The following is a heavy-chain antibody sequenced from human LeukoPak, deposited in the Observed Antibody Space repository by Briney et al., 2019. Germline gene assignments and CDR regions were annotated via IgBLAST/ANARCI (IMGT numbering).Heavy chain of an antibody. V-gene: IGHV1-69*05. CDR1: GGTCSSYA. D-gene: IGHD3-9*01. J-gene: IGHJ4*02. CDR3: ARADNYDILTSYYIFDY. Sequence: SVKVSGKASGGTCSSYAISWVRQAPGQGLEWMGGIIPIFGTANYAQKFQGRVTITTDESTSTAYMELSSLRSEDTAVYYCARADNYDILTSYYIFDYWGQGNLVTVSS. CDR2: IIPIFGTA.